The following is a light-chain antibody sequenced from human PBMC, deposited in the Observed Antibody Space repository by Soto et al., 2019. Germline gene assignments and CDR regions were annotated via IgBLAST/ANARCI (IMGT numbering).Light chain of an antibody. CDR1: QSVSNNY. J-gene: IGKJ1*01. CDR3: QQYGSSGT. V-gene: IGKV3-20*01. CDR2: GAS. Sequence: EIVMTQSLSTLSVSRGGRVTLSFRASQSVSNNYLAWSQQKPRQAPRLLIYGASNTATGIPDRFSGSGSGTDFTLTIRRLEPEDFAVYYCQQYGSSGTFGQGTKVDIK.